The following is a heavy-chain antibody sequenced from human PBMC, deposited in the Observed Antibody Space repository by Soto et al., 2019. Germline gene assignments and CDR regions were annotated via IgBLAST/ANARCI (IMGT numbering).Heavy chain of an antibody. V-gene: IGHV3-23*01. Sequence: GGSLRLPCAASGFTFSSYAMSWVRQAPGKGLEWVSAISGSDNTTYYADSVKGRFTISRDNSKNTLYLHMSSLSADDTALYYCAPMGIWDQETTVAVSS. CDR3: APMGI. CDR1: GFTFSSYA. J-gene: IGHJ6*02. CDR2: ISGSDNTT.